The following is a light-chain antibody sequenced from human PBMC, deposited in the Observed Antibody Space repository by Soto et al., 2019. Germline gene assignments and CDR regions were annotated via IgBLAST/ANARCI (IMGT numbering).Light chain of an antibody. J-gene: IGLJ3*02. CDR2: STG. V-gene: IGLV7-43*01. Sequence: QAVVTQEPSLTVSPGGTVTLTCASSTGAVTSGNYPNRFQQKPGQAPTSLIHSTGDKHSWTPARFSGSLLGDKAALTLSAVQPEDEADYYCLLYYGGVQLFGGGTQLTVL. CDR3: LLYYGGVQL. CDR1: TGAVTSGNY.